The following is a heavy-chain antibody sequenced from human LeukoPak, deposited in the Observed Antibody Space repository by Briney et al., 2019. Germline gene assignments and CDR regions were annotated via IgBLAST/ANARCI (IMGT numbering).Heavy chain of an antibody. Sequence: PGGSLRLSCAASGFSFSSFALSWVRQAPGKGLEWVGRIKSKTDGGTTDYAAPVKGRFTISRDDSENTLYLQMNSLKTEDTAVYYCTTRAAGDYWGQGTLVTVSS. V-gene: IGHV3-15*01. CDR2: IKSKTDGGTT. D-gene: IGHD2-15*01. CDR3: TTRAAGDY. J-gene: IGHJ4*02. CDR1: GFSFSSFA.